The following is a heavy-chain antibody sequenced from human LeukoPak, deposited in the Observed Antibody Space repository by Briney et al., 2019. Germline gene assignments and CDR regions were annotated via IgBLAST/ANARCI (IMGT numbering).Heavy chain of an antibody. V-gene: IGHV4-38-2*02. Sequence: KPSETLSLTCTVSGYSISSGYYWGWIRQPPGRGLEWIGSIYHSGSTYYNPSLKSRVTISADTSKNQFSLKLSSVTAADTAVYYCRGGGMATSFDYWGQGTLVTVSS. CDR1: GYSISSGYY. CDR2: IYHSGST. CDR3: RGGGMATSFDY. D-gene: IGHD5-12*01. J-gene: IGHJ4*02.